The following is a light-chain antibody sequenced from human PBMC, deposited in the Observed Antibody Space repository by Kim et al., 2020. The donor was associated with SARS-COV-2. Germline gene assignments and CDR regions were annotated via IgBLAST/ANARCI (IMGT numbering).Light chain of an antibody. V-gene: IGLV2-8*01. J-gene: IGLJ3*02. CDR2: EVS. CDR1: SRDIGAYNY. CDR3: CSYAGSKNFEV. Sequence: QSALTQPHSASGSPGQSVTISCTGTSRDIGAYNYVSWYQQHPGEAPKLIIFEVSKRPSGVPDRFSGSKSGNTASLTVSGLQAEDEADYYCCSYAGSKNFEVFGGGTQLTVL.